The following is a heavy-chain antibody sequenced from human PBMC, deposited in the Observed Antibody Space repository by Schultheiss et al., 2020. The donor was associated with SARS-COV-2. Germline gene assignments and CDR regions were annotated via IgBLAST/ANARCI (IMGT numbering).Heavy chain of an antibody. V-gene: IGHV1-69*13. Sequence: SVKVSCKASGGTFSSYAISWVRQAPGQGLEWMGGIIPIFGTANYAQKFQGRVTITADESTSTAYMELSSLRSEDTAVYYCARDRAGGDGSYSYAFDIWGQGTMVTVSS. D-gene: IGHD1-26*01. CDR3: ARDRAGGDGSYSYAFDI. J-gene: IGHJ3*02. CDR2: IIPIFGTA. CDR1: GGTFSSYA.